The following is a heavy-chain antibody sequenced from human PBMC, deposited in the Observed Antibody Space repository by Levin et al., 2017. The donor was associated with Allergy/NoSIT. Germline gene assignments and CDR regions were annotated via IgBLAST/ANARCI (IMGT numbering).Heavy chain of an antibody. V-gene: IGHV3-30*18. J-gene: IGHJ4*02. CDR3: AKEQKYGSYYSPVWDY. CDR1: GFTFNNYG. CDR2: MSYDGSNM. D-gene: IGHD3-10*01. Sequence: SCAAFGFTFNNYGMHWVRQAPGKGLEWVAVMSYDGSNMFYAESVKGRFTISRDNSKNTLYLQMDSLGPEDTAVYYCAKEQKYGSYYSPVWDYWGQGTLVTVAS.